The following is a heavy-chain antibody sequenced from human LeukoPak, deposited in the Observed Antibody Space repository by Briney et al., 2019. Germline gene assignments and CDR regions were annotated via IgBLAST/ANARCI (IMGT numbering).Heavy chain of an antibody. CDR2: ISSDGSYI. V-gene: IGHV3-48*03. J-gene: IGHJ4*02. CDR3: ARDRTGDLDY. D-gene: IGHD3/OR15-3a*01. Sequence: GGSLRLSCAASGFTFSDYEMTRVRHSPGKGLEWISYISSDGSYIYYADSVKGRFTISRDNAKNSVYLQMNSLRVEDTAVYYCARDRTGDLDYWGQGTLVSVSS. CDR1: GFTFSDYE.